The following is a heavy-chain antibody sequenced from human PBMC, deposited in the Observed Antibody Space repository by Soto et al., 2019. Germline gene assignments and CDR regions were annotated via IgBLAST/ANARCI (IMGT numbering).Heavy chain of an antibody. Sequence: ASVKVSCKASGYTFTSYAISWVRQAPGQGLEWMGGIVPIFGTANYAQKFQGRVTITADESTSTAYMELSSLRSEDTAVYYCARVVAVDRYGMDVWGQGTTVTVSS. J-gene: IGHJ6*02. D-gene: IGHD2-15*01. CDR2: IVPIFGTA. CDR3: ARVVAVDRYGMDV. CDR1: GYTFTSYA. V-gene: IGHV1-69*13.